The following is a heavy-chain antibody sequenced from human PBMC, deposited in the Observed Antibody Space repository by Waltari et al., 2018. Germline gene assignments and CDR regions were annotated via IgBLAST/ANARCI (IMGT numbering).Heavy chain of an antibody. CDR2: TYYRSKLYN. Sequence: QVQLQQSGPGLVKPSQTLSHTCAISGDSVSSNSAAWNWHRTAPSRGLEWLGRTYYRSKLYNDYAVSVKSRITINPDTSKNQFSLQLNSVTPEDTAVYYCARDREWRDGYNSYWYFDLWGRGTLVTVSS. J-gene: IGHJ2*01. CDR3: ARDREWRDGYNSYWYFDL. CDR1: GDSVSSNSAA. D-gene: IGHD5-12*01. V-gene: IGHV6-1*01.